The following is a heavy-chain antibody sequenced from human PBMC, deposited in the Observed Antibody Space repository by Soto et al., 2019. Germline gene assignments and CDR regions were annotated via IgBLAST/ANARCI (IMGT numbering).Heavy chain of an antibody. D-gene: IGHD6-6*01. V-gene: IGHV4-34*01. CDR3: AREGIAARPFLYYYYYGMDV. J-gene: IGHJ6*02. Sequence: QVQLQQWGAGLLKPSETLSLTCAVYGGSFSGYYWSWIRQPPGKGLEWIGEINHSGSTNYNPSLKSRVTISVDTSKNQFSLKLSSVTAADTAVYYCAREGIAARPFLYYYYYGMDVWGQGTTVTVSS. CDR2: INHSGST. CDR1: GGSFSGYY.